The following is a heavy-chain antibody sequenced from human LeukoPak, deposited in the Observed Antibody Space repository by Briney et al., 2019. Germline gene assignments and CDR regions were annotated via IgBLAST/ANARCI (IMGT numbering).Heavy chain of an antibody. CDR2: INHSGST. V-gene: IGHV4-34*01. Sequence: SETLSLTCAVYGGSFSGYYWSWIRQPPGKGLEWIGEINHSGSTNYNPSLKSRVTIPVDTSKNQFSLKLSSVTAADTAVYYCARADYGSGSYNTPPTEFDPWGQGTLVTVSS. J-gene: IGHJ5*02. CDR1: GGSFSGYY. CDR3: ARADYGSGSYNTPPTEFDP. D-gene: IGHD3-10*01.